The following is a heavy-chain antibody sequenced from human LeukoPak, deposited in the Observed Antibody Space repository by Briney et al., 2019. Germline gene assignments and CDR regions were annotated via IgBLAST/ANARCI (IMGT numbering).Heavy chain of an antibody. D-gene: IGHD6-13*01. CDR2: ISGSGGST. V-gene: IGHV3-23*01. CDR1: GFTFSSSA. CDR3: ARRGTSSSWAHFDY. J-gene: IGHJ4*02. Sequence: GGSLRLSCAASGFTFSSSAMSWVRQAPGKGLEWVSAISGSGGSTYYADSVKGRFTISRDNSKNTLYLQMNSLGAEDTAVYYCARRGTSSSWAHFDYWGQGTLVTVSS.